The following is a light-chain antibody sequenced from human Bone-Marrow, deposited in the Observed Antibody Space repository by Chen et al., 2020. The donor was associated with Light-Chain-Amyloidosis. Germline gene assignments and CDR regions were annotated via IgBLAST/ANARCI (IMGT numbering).Light chain of an antibody. CDR2: DVT. V-gene: IGLV2-11*01. Sequence: QSALTQPRSVSESPGQSVTVSCTGTSNNVGAYNYVSWYQQHPGKAPKVMIYDVTERPSGVPDRFSGSKSGNTASLTISGLQAEDEADYYCCSHTGDSYVFGTGTKVTVL. CDR1: SNNVGAYNY. CDR3: CSHTGDSYV. J-gene: IGLJ1*01.